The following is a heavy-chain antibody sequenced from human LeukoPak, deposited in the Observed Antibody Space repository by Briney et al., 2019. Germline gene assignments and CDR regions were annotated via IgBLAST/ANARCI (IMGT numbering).Heavy chain of an antibody. Sequence: GGSLRLSCAASGFTFSSYSMNWVRQAPGKGLECVSSISSSSSYIYYADSVKGRFTISRDNAKNSLYLQMNSLRAEDTAVYYCARDQYYYDSSGYGNWGQGTLVTVSS. CDR2: ISSSSSYI. J-gene: IGHJ4*02. V-gene: IGHV3-21*01. CDR1: GFTFSSYS. D-gene: IGHD3-22*01. CDR3: ARDQYYYDSSGYGN.